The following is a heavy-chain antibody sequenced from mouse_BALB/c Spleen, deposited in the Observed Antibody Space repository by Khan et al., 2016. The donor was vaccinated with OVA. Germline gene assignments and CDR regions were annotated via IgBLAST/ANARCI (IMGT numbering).Heavy chain of an antibody. J-gene: IGHJ4*01. CDR1: GHTFTKFG. CDR3: ARPPCCAYVLDN. Sequence: QVQLKQSGPEVKKPGETVKISCKASGHTFTKFGMNWVKQAPGKGLKWMGWINTYTGEPTYADNFKGRFAFSLETSASTAYLQINNLKNEDTATFFGARPPCCAYVLDNWGQGTSVTGSS. D-gene: IGHD3-3*01. CDR2: INTYTGEP. V-gene: IGHV9-3-1*01.